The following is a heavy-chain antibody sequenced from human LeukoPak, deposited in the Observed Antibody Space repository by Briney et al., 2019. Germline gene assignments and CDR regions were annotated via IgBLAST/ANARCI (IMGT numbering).Heavy chain of an antibody. CDR1: GYTFTSYD. D-gene: IGHD5-18*01. Sequence: ASVKVSCKASGYTFTSYDINWVRQATGHGLEWMGWMNPNSGNTGYAQKFQGRVTMTRNTSISTAYMELSSLRSEDTAVYYCAIYTAMDPADAFDIWGQGTMVTVSS. CDR3: AIYTAMDPADAFDI. V-gene: IGHV1-8*01. CDR2: MNPNSGNT. J-gene: IGHJ3*02.